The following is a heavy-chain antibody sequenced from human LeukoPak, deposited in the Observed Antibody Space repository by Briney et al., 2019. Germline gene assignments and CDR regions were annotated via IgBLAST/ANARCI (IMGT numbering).Heavy chain of an antibody. V-gene: IGHV3-23*01. CDR3: TKVTIFDI. CDR1: GFTFSNYA. CDR2: ISPSGSYT. D-gene: IGHD3-3*01. J-gene: IGHJ3*02. Sequence: PGGSLRLSCAASGFTFSNYAISWVRQAPGKGLEWVSVISPSGSYTYYTDSVKGRFTISRDNSRNTVYLQMNSLRAEDTAVYFCTKVTIFDIWGQGTMVSVSS.